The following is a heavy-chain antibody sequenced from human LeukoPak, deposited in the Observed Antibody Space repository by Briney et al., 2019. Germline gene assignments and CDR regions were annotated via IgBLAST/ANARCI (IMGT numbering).Heavy chain of an antibody. CDR2: ISSSNRYT. V-gene: IGHV3-11*06. D-gene: IGHD1-26*01. J-gene: IGHJ6*02. CDR1: GFTFSDYY. Sequence: GGSLRLSCAASGFTFSDYYMSWIRQAPGKGLEWVSYISSSNRYTNYADSVKGRFTISRDNAKNSLYLQMNSLRDEDTAVYYCARGHPRDPRGYYTVRDVGAQGPRVPVSS. CDR3: ARGHPRDPRGYYTVRDV.